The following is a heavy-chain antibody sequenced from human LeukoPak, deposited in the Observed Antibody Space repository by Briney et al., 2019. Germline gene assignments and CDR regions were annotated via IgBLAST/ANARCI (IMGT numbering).Heavy chain of an antibody. V-gene: IGHV4-61*05. J-gene: IGHJ4*02. CDR2: MYTSGST. Sequence: PSETLSLTCTVSGGSISSSSYYWGWIRQPPGKGLEWIGHMYTSGSTNYNPSLKSRVTISVDTSKNRSSLKLNSVTASDTAVYYCARGRRHCSSTSCYQEDYWGQGTLVTVSA. CDR3: ARGRRHCSSTSCYQEDY. D-gene: IGHD2-2*01. CDR1: GGSISSSSYY.